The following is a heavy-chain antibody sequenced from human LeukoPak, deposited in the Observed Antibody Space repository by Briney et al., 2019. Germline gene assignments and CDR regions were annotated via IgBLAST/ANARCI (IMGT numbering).Heavy chain of an antibody. Sequence: SQTLSLTCTVSGGSISSGGYYWSWIRQPPGKGLEWIGYIYHSGSTYYNPSLKSRVTISVDRSKNQFSLKLSSVTAADTAVYYCARKSSDAFDIWGQGTMVTVSS. CDR3: ARKSSDAFDI. D-gene: IGHD3-16*02. CDR2: IYHSGST. V-gene: IGHV4-30-2*01. J-gene: IGHJ3*02. CDR1: GGSISSGGYY.